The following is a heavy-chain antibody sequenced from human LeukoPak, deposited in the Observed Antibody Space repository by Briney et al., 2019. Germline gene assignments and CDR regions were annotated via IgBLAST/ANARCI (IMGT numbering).Heavy chain of an antibody. J-gene: IGHJ4*02. CDR2: IYHSGST. V-gene: IGHV4-38-2*02. Sequence: SETLSLTCTVSGYSINSIYYWGWIRQPPGKGLEWIGSIYHSGSTYYNPSLKSRVTISLDTSKNQFSLKLSSVTAADTAVYYCARGPRISLVRGALELDYWGQGTLVTVSS. D-gene: IGHD3-10*01. CDR3: ARGPRISLVRGALELDY. CDR1: GYSINSIYY.